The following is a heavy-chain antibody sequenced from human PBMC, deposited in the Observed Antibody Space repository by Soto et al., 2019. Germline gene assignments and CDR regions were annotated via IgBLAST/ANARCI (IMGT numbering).Heavy chain of an antibody. CDR2: FSGSTGNT. D-gene: IGHD4-17*01. CDR3: AKYSDPYGDYYFDY. Sequence: GGSLRLSCAASGFTFSSYAMSWVRQAPGKGLEWVSTFSGSTGNTHYAESVKGRFTISRDSSRNTLDLQMNSLRAEDTAIYYCAKYSDPYGDYYFDYWGQGTLVTVSS. CDR1: GFTFSSYA. V-gene: IGHV3-23*01. J-gene: IGHJ4*02.